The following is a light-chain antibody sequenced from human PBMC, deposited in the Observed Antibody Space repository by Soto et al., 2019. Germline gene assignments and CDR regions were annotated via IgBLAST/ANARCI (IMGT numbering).Light chain of an antibody. Sequence: DIQMTQSPSTLSASVGDRVTITCRASQSISSWLAWYQQKPGKAPKLLIYDASSLESGVPSRFSGSGSGTEFTLTISSLQSDDFATYYCQQYNSYSQTWTFGQGTKVESK. CDR2: DAS. J-gene: IGKJ1*01. V-gene: IGKV1-5*01. CDR1: QSISSW. CDR3: QQYNSYSQTWT.